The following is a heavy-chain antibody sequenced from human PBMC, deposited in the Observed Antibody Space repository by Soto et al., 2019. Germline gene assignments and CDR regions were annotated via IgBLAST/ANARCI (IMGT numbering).Heavy chain of an antibody. CDR3: AKPPLRLGYCSGGSCYSLWFDP. J-gene: IGHJ5*02. Sequence: GGSLRLSCAASGFTFSSYAMSWVRQAPGKGLEWVSATSGSGGSTYYADSVKGRFTISRDNSKNTLYLQMNSLRAEDTAVYYCAKPPLRLGYCSGGSCYSLWFDPWGQGTLVTVSS. CDR2: TSGSGGST. V-gene: IGHV3-23*01. D-gene: IGHD2-15*01. CDR1: GFTFSSYA.